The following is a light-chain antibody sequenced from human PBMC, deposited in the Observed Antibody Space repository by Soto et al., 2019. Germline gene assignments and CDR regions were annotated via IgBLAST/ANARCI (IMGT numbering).Light chain of an antibody. CDR2: SNN. V-gene: IGLV1-44*01. J-gene: IGLJ1*01. CDR3: AAWDDRLNVPNYF. CDR1: SSNIGSNT. Sequence: QSVLTQPPSASGTPGQRVTISCSGSSSNIGSNTVTWYQQLPGTAPKLLIYSNNQRPSGVPDRFSGSKSGTSASLAFCGLHSEDEDDYYCAAWDDRLNVPNYFFETGTKFTV.